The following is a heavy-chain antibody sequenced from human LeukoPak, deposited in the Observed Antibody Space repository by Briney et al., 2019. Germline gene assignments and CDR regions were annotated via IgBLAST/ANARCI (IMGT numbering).Heavy chain of an antibody. CDR2: ISAYNGNT. D-gene: IGHD5-18*01. V-gene: IGHV1-18*01. CDR3: ARSRIQLWLVGFDY. CDR1: GYTFTSYG. J-gene: IGHJ4*02. Sequence: ASVKVSCKASGYTFTSYGISWVRQAPGQGLEWMGWISAYNGNTNYAQKLQGRVTMTTDTSTSTAYMELRSLRSDDTAVYYCARSRIQLWLVGFDYWGQGTLVTVSS.